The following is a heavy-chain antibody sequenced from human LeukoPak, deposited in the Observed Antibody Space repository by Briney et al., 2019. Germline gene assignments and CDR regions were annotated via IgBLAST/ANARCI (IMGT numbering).Heavy chain of an antibody. CDR1: GFTFSDHY. CDR3: APPPRSIFDY. Sequence: GGSLRLSCAASGFTFSDHYTDWVRQAPGKGLEWVGRTRNKANSYTTEYAASVKGRFTISRDDSKNSLYLQMNSLRAEDTAVYYCAPPPRSIFDYWGQGTLVTVSS. J-gene: IGHJ4*02. CDR2: TRNKANSYTT. V-gene: IGHV3-72*01.